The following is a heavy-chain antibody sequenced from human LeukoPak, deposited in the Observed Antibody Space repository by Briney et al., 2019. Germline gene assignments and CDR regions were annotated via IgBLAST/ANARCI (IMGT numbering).Heavy chain of an antibody. CDR3: ARVGSKKGFDP. Sequence: PSETLSLTCTVSGGSISSYYWSWIRQPPGKGLEWIGYIYYSGSTNYNPSLKSRVTISVDTSKNQFPLKLSSVTAADTAVYYCARVGSKKGFDPWGQGTLVTVSS. CDR1: GGSISSYY. D-gene: IGHD2-15*01. CDR2: IYYSGST. J-gene: IGHJ5*02. V-gene: IGHV4-59*01.